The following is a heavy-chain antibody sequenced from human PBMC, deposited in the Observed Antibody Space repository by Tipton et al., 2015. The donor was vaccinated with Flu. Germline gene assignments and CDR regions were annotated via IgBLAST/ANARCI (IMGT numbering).Heavy chain of an antibody. J-gene: IGHJ6*02. CDR3: AREYSSGWGKLYGMDV. CDR1: GGSISSSSYY. CDR2: IYYSGST. V-gene: IGHV4-39*07. D-gene: IGHD6-19*01. Sequence: TLSLTCTVSGGSISSSSYYWGWIRQPPGKGLEWIGSIYYSGSTYYNPSLKSRVTISVDTSKNQFSLKLSSVTAADTAVYYCAREYSSGWGKLYGMDVWGQGTTVTVSS.